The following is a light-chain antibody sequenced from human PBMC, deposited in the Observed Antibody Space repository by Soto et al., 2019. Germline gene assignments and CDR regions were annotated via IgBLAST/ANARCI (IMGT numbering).Light chain of an antibody. CDR1: QSISSY. CDR3: QQSYSTPPWT. J-gene: IGKJ1*01. V-gene: IGKV1-39*01. CDR2: AAS. Sequence: DIQMTQSPSSLSASVGDRVTITCRASQSISSYLNWYQQKPGKAPKLLIYAASSLQSGVPSRFSGSGSGTHFTLTISSLQPEDFATYYCQQSYSTPPWTFGQGTKVEIK.